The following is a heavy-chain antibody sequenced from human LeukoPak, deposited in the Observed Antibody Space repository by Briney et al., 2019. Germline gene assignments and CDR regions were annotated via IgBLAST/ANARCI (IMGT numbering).Heavy chain of an antibody. CDR2: IYYSGST. CDR1: GGSISGYY. D-gene: IGHD3-10*01. V-gene: IGHV4-59*08. CDR3: ARGGSYYYGSGSRPDY. Sequence: PSETLSLTCTVSGGSISGYYWSWIRQPPGKGLEWIGYIYYSGSTNYNPSHKSRVTISVDTSKNQFSLKLSSVTAADTAVYYCARGGSYYYGSGSRPDYWGQGTLVTVSS. J-gene: IGHJ4*02.